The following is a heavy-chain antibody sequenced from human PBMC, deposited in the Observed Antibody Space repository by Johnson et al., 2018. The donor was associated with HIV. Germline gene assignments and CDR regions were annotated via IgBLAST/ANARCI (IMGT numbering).Heavy chain of an antibody. V-gene: IGHV3-30*02. D-gene: IGHD5-24*01. CDR1: GFTFSSYG. CDR3: ARDLGDGYNWDAFDI. CDR2: IRYDGSNK. J-gene: IGHJ3*02. Sequence: QVQLVESGGGLVQPGGSLRLSCAASGFTFSSYGMHWVRQAPGKGLEWVAFIRYDGSNKYYADSVKGRFTISRDNAKNSLYLQMNSLRAEDTAVYYCARDLGDGYNWDAFDIWGQGTMVTVSS.